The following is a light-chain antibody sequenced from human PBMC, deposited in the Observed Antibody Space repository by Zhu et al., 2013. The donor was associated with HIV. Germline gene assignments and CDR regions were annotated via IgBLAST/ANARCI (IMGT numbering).Light chain of an antibody. J-gene: IGKJ2*03. V-gene: IGKV3-20*01. CDR1: QSVRSY. CDR2: DAS. Sequence: EIVLTQSPGTLSLSPGERATLSCRASQSVRSYLAWYQQKPGQAPRLLIRDASNRATGIPARFSGSGSGTDFTLTISRLEPEDFAVYYCQQYGGAPIYSFGQGTKLEIK. CDR3: QQYGGAPIYS.